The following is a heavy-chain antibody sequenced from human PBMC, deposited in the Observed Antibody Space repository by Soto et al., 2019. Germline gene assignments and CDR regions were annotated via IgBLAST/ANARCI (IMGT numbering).Heavy chain of an antibody. CDR2: ISGSGGST. J-gene: IGHJ6*02. V-gene: IGHV3-23*01. CDR1: GFTFSSYA. CDR3: AKGIDYGGNSKKGVPLPQYYYGMDV. Sequence: GGSLRLSCAASGFTFSSYAMSWVRQAPGKGLEWVSAISGSGGSTYYADSVKGRFTISRDSSKNTLYLQMNSLRAEDTAVYYCAKGIDYGGNSKKGVPLPQYYYGMDVWGQGTTVTVSS. D-gene: IGHD4-17*01.